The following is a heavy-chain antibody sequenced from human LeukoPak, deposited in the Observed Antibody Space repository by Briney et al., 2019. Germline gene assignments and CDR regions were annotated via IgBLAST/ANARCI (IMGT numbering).Heavy chain of an antibody. J-gene: IGHJ4*02. CDR3: ARDRGYDILTGYYFDY. V-gene: IGHV3-33*01. D-gene: IGHD3-9*01. Sequence: PGGSLRLSCAASGFTFSSYGMHWVRQAPGKGLEWVAVIWYDGSNKYYADSVKGRSTISRDNSKNTLYLQMNSLRAEDTAVYYCARDRGYDILTGYYFDYWGQGTLVTVSS. CDR1: GFTFSSYG. CDR2: IWYDGSNK.